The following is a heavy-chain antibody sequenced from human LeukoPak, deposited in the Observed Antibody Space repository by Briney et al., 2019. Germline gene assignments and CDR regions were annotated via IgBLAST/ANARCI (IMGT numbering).Heavy chain of an antibody. Sequence: GGSLRLSCTASGFTFSKYGMHWVRQAPGKGLEWVAVIWFDGSNRNHADSVKGRFTISRDNSKNTLYLQMNSLRVEDTAVYFCVGDYCSGGSRYENNWFDPWGQGTLVTVSS. CDR3: VGDYCSGGSRYENNWFDP. J-gene: IGHJ5*02. D-gene: IGHD2-15*01. CDR2: IWFDGSNR. CDR1: GFTFSKYG. V-gene: IGHV3-33*01.